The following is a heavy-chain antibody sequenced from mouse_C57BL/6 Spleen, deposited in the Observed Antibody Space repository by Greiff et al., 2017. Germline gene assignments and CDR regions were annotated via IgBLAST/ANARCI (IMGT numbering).Heavy chain of an antibody. CDR3: ARNTDYSNHFAY. CDR2: IWSGGST. J-gene: IGHJ3*01. CDR1: GFSLTSYG. Sequence: QVQLQQSGPGLVQPSQSLSITCTVSGFSLTSYGVHWVRQSPGKGLEWLGVIWSGGSTDYNAAFISRLSISKDNSKSQVFFKMNSLQADDTAIYYCARNTDYSNHFAYWGQGTLVTVSA. D-gene: IGHD2-5*01. V-gene: IGHV2-2*01.